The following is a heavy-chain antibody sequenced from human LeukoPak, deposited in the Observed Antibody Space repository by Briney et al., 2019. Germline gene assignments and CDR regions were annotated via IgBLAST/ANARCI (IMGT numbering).Heavy chain of an antibody. CDR3: ARALLTVRGVIITSHFDY. CDR2: ISYDGSNK. V-gene: IGHV3-30-3*01. Sequence: GGSLRLSCAASGFTVSSNYMSWVRQAPGKGLEWVAVISYDGSNKYYADSVKGRFTISRDNSKNTLYLQMNSLRAEDTAVYYCARALLTVRGVIITSHFDYWGQGTLVTVSS. D-gene: IGHD3-10*01. CDR1: GFTVSSNY. J-gene: IGHJ4*02.